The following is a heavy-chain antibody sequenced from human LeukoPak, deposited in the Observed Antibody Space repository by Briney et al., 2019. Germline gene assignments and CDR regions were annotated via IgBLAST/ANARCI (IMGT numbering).Heavy chain of an antibody. CDR2: IYYSGSI. CDR3: ARRDGYKQFDF. V-gene: IGHV4-31*11. D-gene: IGHD5-24*01. CDR1: GGSIGSGGYY. J-gene: IGHJ4*02. Sequence: SETLSLTCAVSGGSIGSGGYYWSWIRPHPGRGLEWIGYIYYSGSIYYNPSLKSRVSISMDMSKNQFSLNLRSVTAADTAIYFCARRDGYKQFDFWGQGTLVTVSS.